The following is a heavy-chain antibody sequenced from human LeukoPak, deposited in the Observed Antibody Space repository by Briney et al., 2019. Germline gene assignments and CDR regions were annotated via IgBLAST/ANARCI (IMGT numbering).Heavy chain of an antibody. Sequence: SQTLSLTCTVSGGSISSGGYYWSWIRQHPGKGLEWIGYIYYSGSTYYNPSLKSRVTISVDTSKNQFSLKLSSVTAADTAVYYCPRGAGYNYFDYFDYWGQGTLVTVSS. CDR1: GGSISSGGYY. J-gene: IGHJ4*02. CDR2: IYYSGST. V-gene: IGHV4-31*03. CDR3: PRGAGYNYFDYFDY. D-gene: IGHD5-24*01.